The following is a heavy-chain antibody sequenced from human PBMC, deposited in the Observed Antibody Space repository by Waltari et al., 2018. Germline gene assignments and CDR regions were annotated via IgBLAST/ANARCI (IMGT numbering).Heavy chain of an antibody. CDR1: GGSISSGGYY. D-gene: IGHD1-26*01. CDR3: AKDRGEWERLGLFDY. V-gene: IGHV3-23*01. J-gene: IGHJ4*02. CDR2: ISGSGGRT. Sequence: VQLQESGPGLVKPSQTLSLTCTVSGGSISSGGYYWSWIRQHPGKGLEWVSAISGSGGRTYYADSVKGRFTISRDNSKNTLYLQMNSLRAEDTAVYYWAKDRGEWERLGLFDYWGQGTLVTVSS.